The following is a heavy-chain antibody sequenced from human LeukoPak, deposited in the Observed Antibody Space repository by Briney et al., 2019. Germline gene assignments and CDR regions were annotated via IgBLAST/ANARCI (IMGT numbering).Heavy chain of an antibody. D-gene: IGHD1-26*01. V-gene: IGHV3-48*04. CDR1: GFTFNSFG. CDR2: ISSSSGTI. J-gene: IGHJ4*02. Sequence: GGSLRLSCAASGFTFNSFGMSWVRQAPGKGLEWLSYISSSSGTIYYADSVRGRFTISRDNAKNSLYLQINSLRADDTAVYYCARSHQRVGIEDYWGQGTLVTVSS. CDR3: ARSHQRVGIEDY.